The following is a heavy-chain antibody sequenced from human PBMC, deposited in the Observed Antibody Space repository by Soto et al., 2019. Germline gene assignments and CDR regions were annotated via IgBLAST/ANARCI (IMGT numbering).Heavy chain of an antibody. D-gene: IGHD3-3*01. CDR3: ARANYDFWLGFDP. CDR2: ISYDGSNK. V-gene: IGHV3-30-3*01. J-gene: IGHJ5*02. Sequence: AGGSLRLSCAASGFTFSSYAMHWVRQAPGKGLEWVAVISYDGSNKYYADSVKGRFTISRDNSKNTLYLQMNSLRAEDTAVYYCARANYDFWLGFDPWGQGTLVTVSS. CDR1: GFTFSSYA.